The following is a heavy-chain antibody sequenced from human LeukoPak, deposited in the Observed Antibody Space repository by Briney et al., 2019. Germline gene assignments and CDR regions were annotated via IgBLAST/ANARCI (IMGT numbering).Heavy chain of an antibody. CDR2: IYYSGST. J-gene: IGHJ4*02. Sequence: PSETLSLTCTVSGGSISSSSYYWGWIRQPPGKGLEWIGSIYYSGSTYYNPSLKSRVTISVDTSKNQFSLKLSSVTAADTAVYYCARHTFDNYDSSGYYYRFFDYWGQGTLVTVSS. CDR3: ARHTFDNYDSSGYYYRFFDY. D-gene: IGHD3-22*01. V-gene: IGHV4-39*01. CDR1: GGSISSSSYY.